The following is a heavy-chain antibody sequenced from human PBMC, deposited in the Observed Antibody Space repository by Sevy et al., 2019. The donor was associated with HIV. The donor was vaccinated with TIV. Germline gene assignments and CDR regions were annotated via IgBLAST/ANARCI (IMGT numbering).Heavy chain of an antibody. CDR2: ISYDARNE. V-gene: IGHV3-30*04. Sequence: GGSLRLSCAASGLTFSSYAMHWVRQGPGKGLEWVAVISYDARNEDYADSVKGRFTISRDNSKNTPYLQMNSLRAEDTAVYYCARFPPERAFDIWGQGTMVTVSS. CDR1: GLTFSSYA. CDR3: ARFPPERAFDI. J-gene: IGHJ3*02.